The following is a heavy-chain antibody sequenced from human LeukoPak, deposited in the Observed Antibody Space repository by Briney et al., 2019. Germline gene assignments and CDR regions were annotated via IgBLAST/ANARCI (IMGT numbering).Heavy chain of an antibody. CDR2: INHSGST. J-gene: IGHJ4*02. V-gene: IGHV4-34*01. CDR1: GGSFSGYY. CDR3: ARGPPWRWPHTLPYLFVY. Sequence: SETLSLTCAVYGGSFSGYYWSWIRQPPGKGLEWIGEINHSGSTNYNPSLKSRVPISVDTSKNHFSLKLSSVTAAGTAVYYCARGPPWRWPHTLPYLFVYWGEGTLVTVSS. D-gene: IGHD4-23*01.